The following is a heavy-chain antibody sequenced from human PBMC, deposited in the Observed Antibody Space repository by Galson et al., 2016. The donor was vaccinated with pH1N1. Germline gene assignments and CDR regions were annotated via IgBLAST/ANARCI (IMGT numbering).Heavy chain of an antibody. CDR3: ARDRVALTGIFDY. Sequence: TLSLTCTVSGGSISSSIYYWNWIRQPAGKGLEWIGRMYTSGTTTYNPSLESRVSISVDTSKNQFSLRLSSVTAADTAVYFCARDRVALTGIFDYWGQGALVTVSP. D-gene: IGHD3-10*01. J-gene: IGHJ4*02. CDR1: GGSISSSIYY. V-gene: IGHV4-61*02. CDR2: MYTSGTT.